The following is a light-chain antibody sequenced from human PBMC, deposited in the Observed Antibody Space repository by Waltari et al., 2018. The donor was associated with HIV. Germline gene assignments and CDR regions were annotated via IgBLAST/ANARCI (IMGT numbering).Light chain of an antibody. CDR2: DNH. V-gene: IGLV1-51*01. CDR3: GTWDSSLSAGV. CDR1: SSNIGNNI. Sequence: QSVLTQPPSVSAAPGQKITISCSGSSSNIGNNIVSWYQQLPGTAPKLLIYDNHKRPSGIPDRFSGSKSGTSATLGITGLQTGDEADYYCGTWDSSLSAGVFGGGTKVTVL. J-gene: IGLJ2*01.